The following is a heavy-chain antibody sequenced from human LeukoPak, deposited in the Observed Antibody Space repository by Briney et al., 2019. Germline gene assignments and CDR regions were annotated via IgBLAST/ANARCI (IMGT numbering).Heavy chain of an antibody. V-gene: IGHV3-21*01. D-gene: IGHD6-19*01. Sequence: GGSQRLSCAASGFTFSSYSMNWVRQAPGKGLEWVSSISSSSSYMYYADSVKGRFTISRDNAKNSLYLQMNSLRAEDTAVYYCARDFVAGPRGGYWGQGTLVTVSS. CDR2: ISSSSSYM. CDR3: ARDFVAGPRGGY. CDR1: GFTFSSYS. J-gene: IGHJ4*02.